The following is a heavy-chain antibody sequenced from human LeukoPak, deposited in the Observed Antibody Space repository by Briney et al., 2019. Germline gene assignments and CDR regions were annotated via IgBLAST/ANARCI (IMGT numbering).Heavy chain of an antibody. V-gene: IGHV4-4*07. CDR1: GGSIRSYY. Sequence: SETLSLTCTVSGGSIRSYYWSWIRQPAGKGLEWIGRIYTSGSTNYNPSLKSRVTMSVDSSKNQFSLKLSSVTAADTAVYYCARATGGSSTSCYNWFDPWGQGTLVTVSS. CDR2: IYTSGST. J-gene: IGHJ5*02. D-gene: IGHD2-2*01. CDR3: ARATGGSSTSCYNWFDP.